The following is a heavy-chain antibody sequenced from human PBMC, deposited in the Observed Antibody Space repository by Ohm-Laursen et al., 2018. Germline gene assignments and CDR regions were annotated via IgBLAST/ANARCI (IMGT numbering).Heavy chain of an antibody. D-gene: IGHD3-22*01. CDR1: GFTFSSYA. CDR2: ISGSGGST. J-gene: IGHJ4*02. V-gene: IGHV3-23*01. CDR3: AKARSGYYYGYFDY. Sequence: LSLTCAASGFTFSSYAMSWVRQAPGKGLEWVSAISGSGGSTYYADSVKGRFTISRDNSKNTLYLQMNSLRAEDTAVYYCAKARSGYYYGYFDYWGQGTLVTVSS.